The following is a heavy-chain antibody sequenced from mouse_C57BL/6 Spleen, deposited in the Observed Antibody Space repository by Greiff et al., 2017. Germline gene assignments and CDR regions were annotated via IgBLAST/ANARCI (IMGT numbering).Heavy chain of an antibody. CDR1: GYTFTSYW. J-gene: IGHJ1*03. D-gene: IGHD1-1*01. CDR3: TRDGGSREGNWYFDV. V-gene: IGHV1-64*01. CDR2: IHPSSGST. Sequence: QVQLKQPGAELVKPGASVKLSCKASGYTFTSYWMHWVKQRPGQGLEWIGMIHPSSGSTNYNEKFKSKATLPVDKSSSTAYVQLSSLTSEDSAVYCCTRDGGSREGNWYFDVWGTGTTVTVSS.